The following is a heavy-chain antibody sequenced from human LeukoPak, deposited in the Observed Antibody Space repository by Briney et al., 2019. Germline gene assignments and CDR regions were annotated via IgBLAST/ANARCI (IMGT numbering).Heavy chain of an antibody. V-gene: IGHV3-7*01. CDR3: ASLRKFGVVIIHYYYYYMDV. D-gene: IGHD3-3*01. Sequence: GGSLRLSCAASGFTFSSYWMSWVRQAPGKGLEWVANIKQDGSEKYYVDSVKGRFTISRDNAKNSLYLQMNSLRAEDTAVYYCASLRKFGVVIIHYYYYYMDVWGKGTTVTVSS. CDR2: IKQDGSEK. CDR1: GFTFSSYW. J-gene: IGHJ6*03.